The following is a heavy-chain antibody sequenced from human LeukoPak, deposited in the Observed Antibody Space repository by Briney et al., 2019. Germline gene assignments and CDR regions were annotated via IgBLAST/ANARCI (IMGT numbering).Heavy chain of an antibody. CDR1: GYTFTGYY. V-gene: IGHV1-2*02. D-gene: IGHD3-22*01. J-gene: IGHJ2*01. CDR3: ARAYDSSGYYFHWYFDL. Sequence: GASVTVSCKASGYTFTGYYMHWVRQAPGRGVDWMGWINPNSGGTNYAQKFQGRVTMTRDTSTSTVYMELSSLRSEDTAVYYCARAYDSSGYYFHWYFDLGGRDTLDTVSS. CDR2: INPNSGGT.